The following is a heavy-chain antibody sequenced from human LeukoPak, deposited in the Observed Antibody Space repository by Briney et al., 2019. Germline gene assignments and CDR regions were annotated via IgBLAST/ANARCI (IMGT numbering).Heavy chain of an antibody. CDR1: GGTFSSYA. CDR3: AKVSVVTSSSYYYYYMDV. V-gene: IGHV1-69*05. Sequence: SVKVSCKGSGGTFSSYAISWVRQAPGQGLEWMGGIIPIFGTANYAQKYQGRVTITTDESTSTAYMELSSLRSEDTAVYYCAKVSVVTSSSYYYYYMDVWGKGTTVTVSS. D-gene: IGHD4-23*01. J-gene: IGHJ6*03. CDR2: IIPIFGTA.